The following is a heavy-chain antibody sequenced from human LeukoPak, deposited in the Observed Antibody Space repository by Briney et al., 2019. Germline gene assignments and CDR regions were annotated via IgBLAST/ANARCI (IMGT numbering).Heavy chain of an antibody. CDR1: GGSFSGYY. J-gene: IGHJ2*01. CDR2: IYYSGST. V-gene: IGHV4-59*01. Sequence: SETLSLTCAVYGGSFSGYYWSWIRQPPGKGLEWIGYIYYSGSTNYNPSLKSRVTISVDTSKNQFSLKLSSVTAADTAVYCCARVYYSSSYDYWYFDLWGRGTLVTVSS. CDR3: ARVYYSSSYDYWYFDL. D-gene: IGHD6-13*01.